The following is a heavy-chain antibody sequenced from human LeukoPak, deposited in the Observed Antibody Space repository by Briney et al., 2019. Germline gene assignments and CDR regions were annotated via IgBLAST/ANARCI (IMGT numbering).Heavy chain of an antibody. Sequence: ASVKVSCKASGYTFTSYYMHWVRQAPGQGLEWMGIINPSGGSTSYAQKFQGRVTMTRDMSTSTVYMELSSLRSEDTAVYYCARVYVMVYDAFDIWGQGTMVTVSS. J-gene: IGHJ3*02. CDR1: GYTFTSYY. CDR3: ARVYVMVYDAFDI. CDR2: INPSGGST. D-gene: IGHD2-8*01. V-gene: IGHV1-46*01.